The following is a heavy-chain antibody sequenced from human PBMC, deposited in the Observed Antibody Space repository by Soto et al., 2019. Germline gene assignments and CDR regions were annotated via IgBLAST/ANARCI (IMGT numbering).Heavy chain of an antibody. CDR1: RGCISSSNW. D-gene: IGHD3-3*01. J-gene: IGHJ4*02. CDR2: IYHSGST. V-gene: IGHV4-4*02. CDR3: ARSALLEWLSLYYFDY. Sequence: SETLSLTCAASRGCISSSNWGRWFGDPHRKGLECIGEIYHSGSTNYNPSLKSRVTISVDKSKNQFSLKLSSVTAADTAVYYCARSALLEWLSLYYFDYWGQGTLVTVSS.